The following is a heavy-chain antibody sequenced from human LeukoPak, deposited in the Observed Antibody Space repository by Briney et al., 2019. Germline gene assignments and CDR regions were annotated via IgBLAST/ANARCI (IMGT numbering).Heavy chain of an antibody. Sequence: LVKVSCKASGGTFSSYAISWVRQAPGQGLEWMGGIIPIFGTANYAQKFQGRVTITTDESTSTAYMELSRLRSDDTAVYYCARGDTHTLYYYYYMDVWGQGTMVTVSS. J-gene: IGHJ6*03. V-gene: IGHV1-69*05. CDR3: ARGDTHTLYYYYYMDV. CDR1: GGTFSSYA. CDR2: IIPIFGTA. D-gene: IGHD2-2*02.